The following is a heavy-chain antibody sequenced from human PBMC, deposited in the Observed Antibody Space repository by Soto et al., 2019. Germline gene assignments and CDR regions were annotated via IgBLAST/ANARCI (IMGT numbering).Heavy chain of an antibody. V-gene: IGHV3-7*05. CDR1: GFTFSSYW. CDR3: ARDSYDFWSGYYFDY. Sequence: GGSLRLSCAASGFTFSSYWMSWVRQAPGKGLEWVANIKQDGSEKYYVDSVKGRFTISRDNAKNALYLQMNSLRAEDTAVYYGARDSYDFWSGYYFDYWGQGTLVTVSS. CDR2: IKQDGSEK. J-gene: IGHJ4*02. D-gene: IGHD3-3*01.